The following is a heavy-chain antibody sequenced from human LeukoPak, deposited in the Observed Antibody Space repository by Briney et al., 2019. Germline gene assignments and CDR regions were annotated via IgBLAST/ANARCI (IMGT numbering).Heavy chain of an antibody. J-gene: IGHJ4*02. D-gene: IGHD2-15*01. V-gene: IGHV3-23*01. CDR2: ISNNGGYT. Sequence: GGSLRLSCEASGFTFSSSAMSWVRQAPGKGLVWVSAISNNGGYTYYADSVQGRFTISRDNSKSTLCLQMNSLRAEDTAVYYCAKQLGYCSDGSCYFPYWGQGTLVTVSS. CDR3: AKQLGYCSDGSCYFPY. CDR1: GFTFSSSA.